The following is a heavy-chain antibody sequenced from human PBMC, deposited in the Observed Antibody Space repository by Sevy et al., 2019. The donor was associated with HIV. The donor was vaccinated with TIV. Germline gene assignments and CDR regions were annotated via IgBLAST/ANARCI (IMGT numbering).Heavy chain of an antibody. Sequence: GGSLRLSCTASGFTFSNYEMNWVRQAPGKGLEWVSGINWNGDSTSYADSVKGRFTISRDNAKNSLYLQMNSLRAEDTALYYCARVGTYYDSSHYAYYFDYWGQGTLVTVSS. J-gene: IGHJ4*02. D-gene: IGHD3-22*01. CDR3: ARVGTYYDSSHYAYYFDY. CDR2: INWNGDST. V-gene: IGHV3-20*04. CDR1: GFTFSNYE.